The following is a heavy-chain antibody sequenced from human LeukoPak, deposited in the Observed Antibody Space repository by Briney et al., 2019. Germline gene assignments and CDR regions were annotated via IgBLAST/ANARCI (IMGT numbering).Heavy chain of an antibody. D-gene: IGHD3-22*01. J-gene: IGHJ4*02. CDR1: GGSISSSSYY. CDR2: IYYSGST. V-gene: IGHV4-39*07. Sequence: SETLSLTCTVSGGSISSSSYYWGWIRQPPGRGLEWIGSIYYSGSTNYNPSLKSRVTISVDTSKNHFSLKLSSVTAADTAVYYCARGAGYDSSGYYYGLAYWGQGTLVTVSS. CDR3: ARGAGYDSSGYYYGLAY.